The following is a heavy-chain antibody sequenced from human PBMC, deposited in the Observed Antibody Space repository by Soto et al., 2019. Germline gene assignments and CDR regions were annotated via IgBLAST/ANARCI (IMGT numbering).Heavy chain of an antibody. CDR2: IYYSGST. Sequence: PSETLSLTCTVSGGSISSYYWSWIRQRPGKGLEWIGYIYYSGSTNYNPSRKSRVTITVDTSKNQFSLKLSPVTAADTAVYYCARESLSNGGNYYYSYYMDVWGKGTTVTVSS. V-gene: IGHV4-59*01. CDR3: ARESLSNGGNYYYSYYMDV. D-gene: IGHD4-4*01. J-gene: IGHJ6*03. CDR1: GGSISSYY.